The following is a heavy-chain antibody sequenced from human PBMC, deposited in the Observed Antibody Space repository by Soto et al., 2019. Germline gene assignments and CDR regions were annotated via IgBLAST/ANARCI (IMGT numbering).Heavy chain of an antibody. CDR2: ISGSGGST. V-gene: IGHV3-23*01. CDR1: GFTFSSYA. J-gene: IGHJ6*03. Sequence: SLRLSCAASGFTFSSYAMSWVRQAPGKGLEWVSAISGSGGSTYYADSVKGRFTISRDNSKNTLYLQMNSLRAEDTAVYYCAKSRLNSGYYYMDVWGKGTTVTVSS. CDR3: AKSRLNSGYYYMDV. D-gene: IGHD3-10*01.